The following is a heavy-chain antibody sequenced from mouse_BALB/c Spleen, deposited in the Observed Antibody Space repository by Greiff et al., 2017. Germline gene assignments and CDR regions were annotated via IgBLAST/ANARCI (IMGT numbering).Heavy chain of an antibody. CDR3: ARKLQYAMDY. CDR1: GYTFTDYA. CDR2: ISTYYGDA. J-gene: IGHJ4*01. Sequence: VQLQQSGAELVRPGVSVKISCKGSGYTFTDYAMHWVKQSHAKSLEWIGVISTYYGDASYNQKFKGKATMTVDKSSSTAYMELARLTSEDSAIYYCARKLQYAMDYWGQGTSVTVSS. D-gene: IGHD1-1*01. V-gene: IGHV1S137*01.